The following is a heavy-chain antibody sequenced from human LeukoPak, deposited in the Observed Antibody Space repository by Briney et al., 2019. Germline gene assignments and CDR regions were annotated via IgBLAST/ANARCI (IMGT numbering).Heavy chain of an antibody. Sequence: SVKVSCKASGYTFTNYAISWVRQAPGQGLEWMGWISAYNDNTNYAQKFQGRVTTTTDTSTTTAYLELRSLRSDDTAVYYCARAPMAAATRVDYWGQGTLVTVSS. CDR3: ARAPMAAATRVDY. D-gene: IGHD2-15*01. V-gene: IGHV1-18*01. CDR1: GYTFTNYA. J-gene: IGHJ4*02. CDR2: ISAYNDNT.